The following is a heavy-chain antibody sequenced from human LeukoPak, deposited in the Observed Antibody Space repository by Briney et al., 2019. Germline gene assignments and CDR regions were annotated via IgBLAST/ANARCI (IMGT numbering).Heavy chain of an antibody. CDR3: ARVATIFGVVTDAFDI. V-gene: IGHV4-4*07. D-gene: IGHD3-3*01. Sequence: SETLSLTCTVSGGSISSYYWSWIRQPAGKGLEWIGRIYTSGSTNYNPSLKSRVTISVDKSKNQFSLKLSSVTAADTAVYYCARVATIFGVVTDAFDIWGQGTMVTVSS. J-gene: IGHJ3*02. CDR2: IYTSGST. CDR1: GGSISSYY.